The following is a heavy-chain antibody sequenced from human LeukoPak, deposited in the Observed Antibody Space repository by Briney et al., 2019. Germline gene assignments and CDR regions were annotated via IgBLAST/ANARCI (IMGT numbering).Heavy chain of an antibody. D-gene: IGHD6-13*01. CDR3: ARIAAGLDY. V-gene: IGHV3-7*05. CDR2: IKEDGTER. CDR1: GFSFSSYW. J-gene: IGHJ4*02. Sequence: SGGSLRLSCAASGFSFSSYWMSWVRQAPGKGLEWVANIKEDGTERYYVDSVKGRFTISRDNAKNSLYLQMNSLRAEDTAVYYCARIAAGLDYWGQGTLVTVSS.